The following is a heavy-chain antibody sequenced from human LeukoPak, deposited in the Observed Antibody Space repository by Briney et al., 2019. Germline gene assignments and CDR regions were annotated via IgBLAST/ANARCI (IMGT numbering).Heavy chain of an antibody. CDR3: ARDGGAYCGGDCSNFDY. CDR2: IKQDGSEK. CDR1: GFPFNDYW. Sequence: GGSLRLSCAASGFPFNDYWMSWVRQAPGKGLEWVANIKQDGSEKYYVDSVKGRFTISRDNAKNSLYLQMNSLRAEDTAVYYCARDGGAYCGGDCSNFDYWGQGTLVTVSS. J-gene: IGHJ4*02. V-gene: IGHV3-7*01. D-gene: IGHD2-21*02.